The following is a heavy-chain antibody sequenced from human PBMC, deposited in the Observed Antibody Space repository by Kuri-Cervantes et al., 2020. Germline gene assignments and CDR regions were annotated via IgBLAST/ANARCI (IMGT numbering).Heavy chain of an antibody. D-gene: IGHD6-19*01. V-gene: IGHV3-15*01. CDR2: IKSKTDGGTT. CDR3: TTEFKEQWLSRVY. J-gene: IGHJ4*02. CDR1: GFTVSSNY. Sequence: GGSLRLSCAASGFTVSSNYMSWVRQAPGKGLEWVGRIKSKTDGGTTDYAAPVKGRFTMSRDDSKNTLYLQMDSLITEDTAVYYCTTEFKEQWLSRVYWGQGTLVTVSS.